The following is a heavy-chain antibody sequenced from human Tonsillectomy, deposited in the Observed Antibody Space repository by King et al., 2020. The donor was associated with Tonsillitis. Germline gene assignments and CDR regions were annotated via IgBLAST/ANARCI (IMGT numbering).Heavy chain of an antibody. D-gene: IGHD3-22*01. CDR3: AREITYYYDSSGYYMGQKNAFDI. Sequence: QLVQSGAEVKKPGSSVKVSCKASGGTFSSYAISWVRQAPGQGLEWMGGIIPIFGTANYAQKFQGRVTITADEATSTAYMELSSLRSEDTAVYYWAREITYYYDSSGYYMGQKNAFDIWGQGTMVTVSS. CDR2: IIPIFGTA. J-gene: IGHJ3*02. V-gene: IGHV1-69*01. CDR1: GGTFSSYA.